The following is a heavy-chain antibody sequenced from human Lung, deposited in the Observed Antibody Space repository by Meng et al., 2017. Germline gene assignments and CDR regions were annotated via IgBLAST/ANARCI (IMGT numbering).Heavy chain of an antibody. D-gene: IGHD1-26*01. V-gene: IGHV3-74*01. CDR1: AFTFSSYW. CDR3: ARDSGSYFDY. J-gene: IGHJ4*02. CDR2: INSDGSST. Sequence: EVQLVESGGGLVQPVAALRLSCAASAFTFSSYWMHWVRQGRGVGLVWVARINSDGSSTSYADSVKGRFTISRDNAKNTLYLQMNSLRAEDTAVYYCARDSGSYFDYWGQGILVTVSS.